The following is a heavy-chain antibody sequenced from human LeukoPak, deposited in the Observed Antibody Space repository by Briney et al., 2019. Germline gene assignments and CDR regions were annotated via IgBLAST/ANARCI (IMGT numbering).Heavy chain of an antibody. J-gene: IGHJ5*02. CDR3: AKKDSGGSYNWFDP. D-gene: IGHD3-22*01. CDR1: GLSFSSYW. V-gene: IGHV3-7*03. CDR2: IKQDGSEK. Sequence: GGSLRLSCVGSGLSFSSYWVSWFRQAPGKGLEWVANIKQDGSEKYHVDSVKGRFTVSRDNAKNLLYLQMNSLRDEDTAVYYCAKKDSGGSYNWFDPWGQGTLVTVSS.